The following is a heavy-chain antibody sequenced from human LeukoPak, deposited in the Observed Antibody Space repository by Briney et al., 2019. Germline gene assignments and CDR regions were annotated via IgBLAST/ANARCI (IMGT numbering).Heavy chain of an antibody. J-gene: IGHJ4*02. CDR1: GGSFSGYY. Sequence: KPSETLSLTCAVYGGSFSGYYWSWIRQPPGKGLEWIGEINHSGSTNYNPSLKSRVTISVDTSKNQFSLKLSSVTAADTAVYYCARHSASSGYYWATYFDYWGQGTLVTVSS. CDR3: ARHSASSGYYWATYFDY. CDR2: INHSGST. D-gene: IGHD3-22*01. V-gene: IGHV4-34*01.